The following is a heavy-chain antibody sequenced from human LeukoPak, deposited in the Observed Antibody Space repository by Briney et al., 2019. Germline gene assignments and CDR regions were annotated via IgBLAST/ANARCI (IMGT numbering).Heavy chain of an antibody. V-gene: IGHV4-59*01. CDR1: GGSISSYY. D-gene: IGHD6-19*01. Sequence: SETLSLTCTVSGGSISSYYWGWIRQPPGKGLEWIGYIYYSGSTNYNPSLKSRVTISVDTSKNQFSLKLSSVTAADTAVYYCARDNNSGGGWHFDYWGQGTLVTVSS. J-gene: IGHJ4*02. CDR3: ARDNNSGGGWHFDY. CDR2: IYYSGST.